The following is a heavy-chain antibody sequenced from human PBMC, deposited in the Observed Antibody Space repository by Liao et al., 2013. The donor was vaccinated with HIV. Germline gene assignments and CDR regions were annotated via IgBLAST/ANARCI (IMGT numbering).Heavy chain of an antibody. CDR2: IYTSGST. CDR1: GGSVSSGSSY. V-gene: IGHV4-61*02. Sequence: QVQLQESGPGLVKPSQTLSLTCSVSGGSVSSGSSYWTWIRQPAGKGLEWIGRIYTSGSTNYNPSLKSRVTISVDTSKNQFSLKLSSVTAADTAVYYCARVHPFAYYYMDVWAKGPRSPSP. CDR3: ARVHPFAYYYMDV. J-gene: IGHJ6*03.